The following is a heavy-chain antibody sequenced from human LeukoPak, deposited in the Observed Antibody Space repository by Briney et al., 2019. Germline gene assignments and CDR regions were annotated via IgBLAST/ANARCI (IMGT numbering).Heavy chain of an antibody. CDR3: ATPTYFDILSGG. Sequence: SETLSLTCAVSGDSISNSHWWSWVRQSPEKGLEWIGEIHHSGSTTYNPSLKSRVTISVDKSKNQISLKLRSVTAADTAVYYCATPTYFDILSGGWGQGTLVTVSS. CDR1: GDSISNSHW. V-gene: IGHV4-4*02. J-gene: IGHJ4*02. CDR2: IHHSGST. D-gene: IGHD3-9*01.